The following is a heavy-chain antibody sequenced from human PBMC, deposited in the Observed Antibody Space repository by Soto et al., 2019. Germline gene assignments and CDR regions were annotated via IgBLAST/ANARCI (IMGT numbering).Heavy chain of an antibody. V-gene: IGHV4-34*01. CDR2: INHSGST. D-gene: IGHD6-19*01. CDR3: ARGPRIAVAGNLDY. J-gene: IGHJ4*02. Sequence: PSETLSLTCAVYGGSFSGYYWSWIRQPPGKGLEWIGEINHSGSTNYNPSLKSRVTISVDTSKNQFSLKLSSVTAADTAVYYCARGPRIAVAGNLDYWGQGTLVTVPS. CDR1: GGSFSGYY.